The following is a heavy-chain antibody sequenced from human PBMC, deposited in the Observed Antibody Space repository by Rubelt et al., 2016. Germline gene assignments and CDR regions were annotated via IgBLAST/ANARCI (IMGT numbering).Heavy chain of an antibody. V-gene: IGHV3-74*01. D-gene: IGHD3-10*01. CDR2: IYSDVSST. Sequence: GSLRLSCAASGFSFSMYWMHWVRQVPGKGLVWVSRIYSDVSSTTYADSVKGRFTISRVNAKNTLYLQMNSLRAEDTAVYYCARDPRMVRGVYGMDVWGQGTTVTVSS. J-gene: IGHJ6*02. CDR3: ARDPRMVRGVYGMDV. CDR1: GFSFSMYW.